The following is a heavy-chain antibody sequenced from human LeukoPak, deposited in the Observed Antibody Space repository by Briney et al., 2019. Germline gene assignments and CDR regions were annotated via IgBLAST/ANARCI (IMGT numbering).Heavy chain of an antibody. Sequence: SGGSLRLSCAASGFTFSDYYISWIRQAPGKGLEWVSYISSSGSTIYYADSVKGRFTISRDNAKNSLYLQMNSLRAEDTAVYYCARDPSGSVVGWYFDLWGRGTLVTVSS. J-gene: IGHJ2*01. D-gene: IGHD1-26*01. CDR2: ISSSGSTI. CDR1: GFTFSDYY. CDR3: ARDPSGSVVGWYFDL. V-gene: IGHV3-11*01.